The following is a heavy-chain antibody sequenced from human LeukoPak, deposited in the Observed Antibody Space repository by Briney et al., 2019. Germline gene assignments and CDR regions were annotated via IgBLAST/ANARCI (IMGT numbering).Heavy chain of an antibody. CDR2: TKQNGGQK. CDR3: ARAPPVQHYYDSSATWFDP. V-gene: IGHV3-7*01. CDR1: RFTFSNAW. Sequence: GRSMTLSSAASRFTFSNAWMSWDRQPQGKGLEWVANTKQNGGQKYYVDSVKGRFTISRDNAKNSLYLQMNSLRVEDTAVYYCARAPPVQHYYDSSATWFDPWGQGTLVTVSS. D-gene: IGHD3-22*01. J-gene: IGHJ5*02.